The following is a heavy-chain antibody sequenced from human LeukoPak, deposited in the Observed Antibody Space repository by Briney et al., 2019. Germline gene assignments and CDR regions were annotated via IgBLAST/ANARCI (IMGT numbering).Heavy chain of an antibody. CDR2: ISYGGTSK. J-gene: IGHJ6*02. CDR1: GFIFSGYD. Sequence: PGTSLRLSSAASGFIFSGYDMHWVRQAPGKGPEWLALISYGGTSKDYADSVKGRFTISRDNSKNTLYLQMNSLRGEDRAVYYCARGVGSYGYEYYYGLDVWGQGTTVTVSS. V-gene: IGHV3-30-3*01. D-gene: IGHD5-18*01. CDR3: ARGVGSYGYEYYYGLDV.